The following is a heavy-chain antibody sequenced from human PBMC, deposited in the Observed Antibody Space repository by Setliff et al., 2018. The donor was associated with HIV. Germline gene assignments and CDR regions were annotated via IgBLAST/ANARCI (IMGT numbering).Heavy chain of an antibody. Sequence: GGSLRLSCAASGFTFSSFEMNWVRQAPGKGLEWISYISGSGSTTYYADSVKGRFTISRDNAKDSLYLQMSSLRAEDTAVYYCARAYDILTGYYKEPGLYYFDYWGQGTLVTVSS. CDR1: GFTFSSFE. D-gene: IGHD3-9*01. CDR2: ISGSGSTT. CDR3: ARAYDILTGYYKEPGLYYFDY. J-gene: IGHJ4*02. V-gene: IGHV3-48*03.